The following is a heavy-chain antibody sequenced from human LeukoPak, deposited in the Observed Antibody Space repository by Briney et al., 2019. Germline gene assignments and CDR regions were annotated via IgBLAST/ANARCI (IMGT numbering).Heavy chain of an antibody. J-gene: IGHJ4*02. CDR2: INPNSGGT. CDR1: GYTFTGYY. CDR3: ARGAPELTRWPLGD. D-gene: IGHD3-16*01. Sequence: ASVKVSCKASGYTFTGYYMHWVRQAPGQGLEYMGWINPNSGGTNYTQKFQGWVTMTRDTSISTAYMELSRLRSDDTAIYFCARGAPELTRWPLGDWGQATLVIVSS. V-gene: IGHV1-2*04.